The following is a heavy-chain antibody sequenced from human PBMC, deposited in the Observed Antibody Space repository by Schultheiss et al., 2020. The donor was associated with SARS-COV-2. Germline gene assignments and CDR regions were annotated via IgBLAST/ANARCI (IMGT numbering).Heavy chain of an antibody. CDR3: ARLYYYDSSGPLGTGAFDI. D-gene: IGHD3-22*01. CDR2: IYYSGST. J-gene: IGHJ3*02. Sequence: SETLSLTCTVSGGSISSYYWSWIRQPPGKGLEWIGYIYYSGSTNYNPSLKNRVTISVDTSKNQFSLKLSSVTAADTAVYYCARLYYYDSSGPLGTGAFDIWGQGTMVTVSS. V-gene: IGHV4-59*08. CDR1: GGSISSYY.